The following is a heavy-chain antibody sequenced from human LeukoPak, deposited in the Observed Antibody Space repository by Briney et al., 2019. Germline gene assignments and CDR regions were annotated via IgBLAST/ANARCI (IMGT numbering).Heavy chain of an antibody. J-gene: IGHJ4*02. D-gene: IGHD2-15*01. CDR3: ARDSGYCSGGSCYSFDY. V-gene: IGHV1-46*01. CDR1: GYTFTSYY. CDR2: INPSGGST. Sequence: ASVKVSCKASGYTFTSYYMHWVRQAPGQGLEWMGIINPSGGSTSYAQKFQGRVTVTRDTSTSTVYMELSSLRSEDTAVYYCARDSGYCSGGSCYSFDYWGQGALVTVSS.